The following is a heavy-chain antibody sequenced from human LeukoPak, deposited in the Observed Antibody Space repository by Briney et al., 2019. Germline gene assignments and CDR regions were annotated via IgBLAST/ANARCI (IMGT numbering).Heavy chain of an antibody. D-gene: IGHD3-3*01. CDR2: ITSRDGTT. CDR1: GFNFNIYA. J-gene: IGHJ4*02. V-gene: IGHV3-23*01. Sequence: GGSLRLSCAASGFNFNIYAMSWVRQAPGKGLQWVSSITSRDGTTFYADSVKGRFTISRDNSKNTLYLQMNSLRAEDTAVYYCVKDYDFWSGYYSPTRGYFDYWGQGTLVTVSS. CDR3: VKDYDFWSGYYSPTRGYFDY.